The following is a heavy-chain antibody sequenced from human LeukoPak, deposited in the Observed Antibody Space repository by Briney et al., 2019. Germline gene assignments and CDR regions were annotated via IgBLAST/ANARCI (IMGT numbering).Heavy chain of an antibody. V-gene: IGHV4-39*01. D-gene: IGHD3-10*01. CDR3: ARHGVTMVRGVIFYFYYYMDV. CDR2: VYHTGST. CDR1: GGSLTSSTYY. J-gene: IGHJ6*03. Sequence: SDTLSPTCTVSGGSLTSSTYYWGWIRQSPGTGPEWIGTVYHTGSTYYNPSLKSRVTISVDTSKNQFSLKLSSVTAADTAVYYCARHGVTMVRGVIFYFYYYMDVWGKGTTVTVSS.